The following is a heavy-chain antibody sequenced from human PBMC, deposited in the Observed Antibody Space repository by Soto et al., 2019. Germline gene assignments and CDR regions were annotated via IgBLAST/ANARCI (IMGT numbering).Heavy chain of an antibody. V-gene: IGHV1-69*13. D-gene: IGHD4-17*01. CDR2: IIPIFGTA. J-gene: IGHJ6*02. CDR1: GGTFSSYA. CDR3: AELDGDRYYGMDV. Sequence: GPSLRLSSNASGGTFSSYAISWLRQSPGQGLEWMGGIIPIFGTANYAQKFQGRVTITADESTSTAYMELSSLRSEDTAVYYCAELDGDRYYGMDVWGQGTTVTVSS.